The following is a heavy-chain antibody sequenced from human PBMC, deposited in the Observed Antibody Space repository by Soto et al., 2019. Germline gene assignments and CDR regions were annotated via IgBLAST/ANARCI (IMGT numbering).Heavy chain of an antibody. CDR1: GFTYRNYW. D-gene: IGHD3-16*01. CDR3: VKANVWTFEN. CDR2: IKPDGSEK. Sequence: EVQLVASGGGLVPPGGSLRLSCAASGFTYRNYWMTWVRQAPGKGLEWVANIKPDGSEKQYVDSVKGRFTISRDNAKNPVYLQMNSLRVEDTALYYCVKANVWTFENWGQGSLVTVSS. J-gene: IGHJ4*02. V-gene: IGHV3-7*01.